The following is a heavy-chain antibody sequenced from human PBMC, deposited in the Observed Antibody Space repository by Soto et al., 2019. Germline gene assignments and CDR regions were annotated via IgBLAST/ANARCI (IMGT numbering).Heavy chain of an antibody. CDR1: GYTFTSYY. D-gene: IGHD6-19*01. J-gene: IGHJ4*02. CDR3: ARDPAEGIAVSRFDY. Sequence: ASVKVSCKASGYTFTSYYMHWVRQAPGQGLEWMGIINPSGGSKSYAQKFQGRVTMTRDTSRSTVYMELSSLRSEDTAVYYCARDPAEGIAVSRFDYWGQGTLVTVSS. V-gene: IGHV1-46*03. CDR2: INPSGGSK.